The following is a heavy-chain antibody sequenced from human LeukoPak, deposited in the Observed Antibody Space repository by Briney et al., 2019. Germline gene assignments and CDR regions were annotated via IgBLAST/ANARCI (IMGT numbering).Heavy chain of an antibody. Sequence: GGSLRLSCATSGFTFMNYAMSWVRQAPGKGLEWVSGISGSGGSTYYADSLKGRFAISRDNSKNTLYLQMNSLRAEDTAVYYCAKAEYYYDSSGYQYYFDYWGQGTLVTVSS. J-gene: IGHJ4*02. CDR2: ISGSGGST. V-gene: IGHV3-23*01. D-gene: IGHD3-22*01. CDR1: GFTFMNYA. CDR3: AKAEYYYDSSGYQYYFDY.